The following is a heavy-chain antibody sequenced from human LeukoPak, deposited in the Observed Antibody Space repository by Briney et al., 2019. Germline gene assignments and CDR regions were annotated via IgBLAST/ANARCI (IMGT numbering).Heavy chain of an antibody. J-gene: IGHJ4*02. CDR1: GGSISSYY. CDR3: ARGSYYYDSSGYYRFDY. D-gene: IGHD3-22*01. Sequence: SETLSLTCTVSGGSISSYYWSWIRQPPGKGLEWIGYIYYSGTTNYNPSLKSRVTISVDTSKNQFSLNLISVTAADTAVYYCARGSYYYDSSGYYRFDYWGQGTLVTVSS. V-gene: IGHV4-59*12. CDR2: IYYSGTT.